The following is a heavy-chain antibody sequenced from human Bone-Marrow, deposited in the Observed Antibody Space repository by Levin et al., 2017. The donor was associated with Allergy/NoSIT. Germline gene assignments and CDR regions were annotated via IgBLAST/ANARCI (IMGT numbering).Heavy chain of an antibody. D-gene: IGHD4-11*01. Sequence: GGSLRLSCEASGFTFSNFGLHWVRQAPGKVLEWVAVVWYDESNKYYADSVNGRFTISRDNSKNTLYLQMNGLRVEDTAIYYCARDPSHYSNYGANGFDAWGQGTLVTVSS. CDR3: ARDPSHYSNYGANGFDA. CDR2: VWYDESNK. CDR1: GFTFSNFG. J-gene: IGHJ5*02. V-gene: IGHV3-33*01.